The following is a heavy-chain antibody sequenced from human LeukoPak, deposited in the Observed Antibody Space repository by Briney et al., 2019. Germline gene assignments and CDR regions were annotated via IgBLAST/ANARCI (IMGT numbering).Heavy chain of an antibody. CDR2: IIGSGGST. J-gene: IGHJ4*02. Sequence: PGGSLRLSCAASGFTFSNYAMSWVRQAPGKGLEWVSSIIGSGGSTDYADSVKGRFTIARDNSKNTLYLQMNSLRAEDTAVYYCAKVGFSEMEWLLYSDHWGQGTLVTVSS. CDR1: GFTFSNYA. CDR3: AKVGFSEMEWLLYSDH. D-gene: IGHD3-3*01. V-gene: IGHV3-23*01.